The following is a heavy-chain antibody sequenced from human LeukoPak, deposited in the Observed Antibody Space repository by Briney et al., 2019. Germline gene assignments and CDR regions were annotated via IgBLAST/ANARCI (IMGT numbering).Heavy chain of an antibody. Sequence: ASVKVSCKSSGYTFTSYGISGVRQAPGQGLEGMGWISAYNGNTNYAQKLQGRVTMTTDTSTSTAYMELRSLRSDDTAVYYCARDSERASSGWYMAWIQEDWGQGTLVTVSS. D-gene: IGHD6-19*01. CDR2: ISAYNGNT. J-gene: IGHJ4*02. CDR1: GYTFTSYG. V-gene: IGHV1-18*01. CDR3: ARDSERASSGWYMAWIQED.